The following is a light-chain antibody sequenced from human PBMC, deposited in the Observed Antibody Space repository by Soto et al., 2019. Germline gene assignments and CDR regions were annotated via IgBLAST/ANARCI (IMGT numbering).Light chain of an antibody. CDR2: GAS. V-gene: IGKV3-20*01. CDR3: QQYDNWPYT. Sequence: EIVLTQSPGTLSLSPGQGATLSCRASQSLSSIYLAWYQQKPGQAPRLLIYGASSRATGIPDRFSGSGSGTDFTLTISRLEPEDFAVYFCQQYDNWPYTFGQGTRLEIK. J-gene: IGKJ5*01. CDR1: QSLSSIY.